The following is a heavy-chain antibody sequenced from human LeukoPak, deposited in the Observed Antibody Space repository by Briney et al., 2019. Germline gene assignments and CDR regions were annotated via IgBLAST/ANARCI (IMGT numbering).Heavy chain of an antibody. CDR2: MDPSGSQK. D-gene: IGHD3-10*01. V-gene: IGHV3-7*01. J-gene: IGHJ4*02. CDR1: GFTFNRSW. Sequence: GGSLRLSCAASGFTFNRSWLNWVRQAPGRGLEWVANMDPSGSQKRYVDSVKGRFTISKDNPGTSLYLEMNSLRTEDTAIYYCAIWASGNYWGQGTLVTVTS. CDR3: AIWASGNY.